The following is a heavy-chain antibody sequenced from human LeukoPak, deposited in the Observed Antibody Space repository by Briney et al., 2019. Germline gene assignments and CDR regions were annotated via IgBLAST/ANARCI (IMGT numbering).Heavy chain of an antibody. CDR3: AKAVDFDIATYDFDY. D-gene: IGHD5-12*01. V-gene: IGHV3-9*03. Sequence: PGRSLRLSCAACGFTFDDYAMHWVRQAPGKGLEWVSGISWNSGSIGYADSVKGRFTISRDNAKNSLYLQMNSRRAEDMALYQCAKAVDFDIATYDFDYWDQGALVTVSS. J-gene: IGHJ4*02. CDR2: ISWNSGSI. CDR1: GFTFDDYA.